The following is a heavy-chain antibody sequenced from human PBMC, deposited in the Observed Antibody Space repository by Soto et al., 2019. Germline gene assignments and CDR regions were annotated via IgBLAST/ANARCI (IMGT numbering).Heavy chain of an antibody. CDR1: GGTFSSYT. J-gene: IGHJ4*02. CDR3: AREDIVVVPAAHTYYFDY. CDR2: IIPILGIA. Sequence: QVQLVQSGAEVKKPGSSVKVSCKASGGTFSSYTISWVRQAPGQGLEWMGRIIPILGIANYAQKFQGRVTITADKSSSTAYMELSSLRSEDTAVYYCAREDIVVVPAAHTYYFDYWGQRTLVTVSS. D-gene: IGHD2-2*01. V-gene: IGHV1-69*08.